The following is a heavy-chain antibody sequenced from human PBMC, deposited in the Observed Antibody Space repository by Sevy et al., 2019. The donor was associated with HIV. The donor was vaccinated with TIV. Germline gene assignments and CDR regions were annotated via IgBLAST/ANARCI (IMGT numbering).Heavy chain of an antibody. CDR3: ARDSNLWFGVYSAFDI. Sequence: GGSLRLSCAASGFTFSSYAMHWVRQAPGKGLEWVAVISYDGSNKYYADSVKGRFTISRDNSKNTLYLQMNSLRAEDTAVYYCARDSNLWFGVYSAFDIWGPGTMVTVSS. V-gene: IGHV3-30-3*01. D-gene: IGHD3-10*01. CDR2: ISYDGSNK. CDR1: GFTFSSYA. J-gene: IGHJ3*02.